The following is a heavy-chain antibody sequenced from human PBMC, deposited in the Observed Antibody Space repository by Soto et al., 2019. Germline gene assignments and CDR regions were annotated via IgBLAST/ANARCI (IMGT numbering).Heavy chain of an antibody. CDR3: AREAGTWHLPLNWFDP. J-gene: IGHJ5*02. D-gene: IGHD6-19*01. V-gene: IGHV3-48*02. CDR1: GFTFSSYS. CDR2: ISSSSSTI. Sequence: VGSLRLSCAASGFTFSSYSMNWVRQAPGKGLEWVSYISSSSSTIYYADSVKGRFTISRDNAKNSLYLQMNSLRDEDTAVYYCAREAGTWHLPLNWFDPWGQGTLVTVSS.